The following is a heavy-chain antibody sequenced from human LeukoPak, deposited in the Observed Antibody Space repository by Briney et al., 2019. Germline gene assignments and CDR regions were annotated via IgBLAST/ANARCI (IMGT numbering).Heavy chain of an antibody. J-gene: IGHJ5*02. Sequence: GGSLRLSCAASGFDLRTYEMNWVRQAPGKGLEWIADITISGHTKNYADSVKGRFTISRDNARTSLYLQMNSLRVEDTDVYYCARGDPHADLWGQGTLVTVSS. V-gene: IGHV3-48*03. CDR1: GFDLRTYE. CDR3: ARGDPHADL. CDR2: ITISGHTK.